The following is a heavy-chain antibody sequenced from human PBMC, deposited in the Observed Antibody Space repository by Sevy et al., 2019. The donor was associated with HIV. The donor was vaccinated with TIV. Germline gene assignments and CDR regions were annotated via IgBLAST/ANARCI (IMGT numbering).Heavy chain of an antibody. D-gene: IGHD6-13*01. CDR2: IIPIFGTA. CDR1: GGTFSSYA. J-gene: IGHJ5*02. V-gene: IGHV1-69*13. CDR3: ARDHKMIAAAEGWFDP. Sequence: ASVKVSCKASGGTFSSYAISWVRQAPGQGLEWMGGIIPIFGTANYAQKFQGRVTITADESTSTAYMELSSLRSEDTAVYYCARDHKMIAAAEGWFDPWGQGTLVTVSS.